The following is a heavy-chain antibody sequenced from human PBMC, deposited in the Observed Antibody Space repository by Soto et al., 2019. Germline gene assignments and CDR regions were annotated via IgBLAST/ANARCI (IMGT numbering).Heavy chain of an antibody. Sequence: QVQLVQSGAEVKKPGSSVKVSCKASGGTFSSYAISWVRQAPGHGLEWMGGIIPIFGTANYAQKFQGRVTITADESTSTAYMELSSLRSEDTAVYYCARVVHSGSPTSDAFDIWGQGTMVTVSS. D-gene: IGHD3-10*01. V-gene: IGHV1-69*12. J-gene: IGHJ3*02. CDR3: ARVVHSGSPTSDAFDI. CDR2: IIPIFGTA. CDR1: GGTFSSYA.